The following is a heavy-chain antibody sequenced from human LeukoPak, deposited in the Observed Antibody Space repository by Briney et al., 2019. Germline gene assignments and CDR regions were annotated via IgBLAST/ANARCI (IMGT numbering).Heavy chain of an antibody. D-gene: IGHD3-3*01. Sequence: ASVKVSCKASGYTFTSYGISWVRQAPGQGLEWMGWISAYNGNTNYAQKLQGRVTMTTDTSTSTAYMELRSLRSDDTAVYYCAREADFWNGYANDYGMDVWGQGTTVTVSS. CDR2: ISAYNGNT. J-gene: IGHJ6*02. CDR3: AREADFWNGYANDYGMDV. V-gene: IGHV1-18*01. CDR1: GYTFTSYG.